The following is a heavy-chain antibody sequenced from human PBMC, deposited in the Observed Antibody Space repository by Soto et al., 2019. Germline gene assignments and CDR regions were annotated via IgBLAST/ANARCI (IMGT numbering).Heavy chain of an antibody. CDR3: ASQVVPAAHFDY. J-gene: IGHJ4*02. D-gene: IGHD2-2*01. Sequence: VGSLILSCSASGFTFSSYAMSWVRQAPGKGLEWVSAISGSGGSTYYADSVKGRFTISRDNSKNTLYLQMNSLRAEDTAVYYCASQVVPAAHFDYWGQGTLVTVSS. V-gene: IGHV3-23*01. CDR2: ISGSGGST. CDR1: GFTFSSYA.